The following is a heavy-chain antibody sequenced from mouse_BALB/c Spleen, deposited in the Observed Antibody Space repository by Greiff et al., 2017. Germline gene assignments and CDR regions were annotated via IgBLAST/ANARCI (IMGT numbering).Heavy chain of an antibody. V-gene: IGHV1-5*01. CDR2: IYPGNSDT. D-gene: IGHD2-2*01. Sequence: VQLQQSGTVLARPGASVKMSCKASGYTFTSYWMHWVKQRPGQGLEWIGAIYPGNSDTSYNQKFKGKAKLTAVTSTSTAYMELSSLTNEDSAVYYCTGVTTDYYAMDYWGQGTSVTVSS. CDR3: TGVTTDYYAMDY. J-gene: IGHJ4*01. CDR1: GYTFTSYW.